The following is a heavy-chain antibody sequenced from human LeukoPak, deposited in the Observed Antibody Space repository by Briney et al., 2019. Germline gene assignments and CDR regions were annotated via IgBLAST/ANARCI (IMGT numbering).Heavy chain of an antibody. V-gene: IGHV2-5*01. CDR1: GFSLSTSGVG. D-gene: IGHD3-3*01. Sequence: SGPTLVKPTRTLTLTCTFYGFSLSTSGVGVGWIRQPPGKALEWLALIYWNVDKRYSPSLKSRLTITKDTSKNQVVLTMTNMDPVDTATYYCAHRLGAYYDFWSGQYFDYWGQGTLVTVSS. CDR2: IYWNVDK. CDR3: AHRLGAYYDFWSGQYFDY. J-gene: IGHJ4*02.